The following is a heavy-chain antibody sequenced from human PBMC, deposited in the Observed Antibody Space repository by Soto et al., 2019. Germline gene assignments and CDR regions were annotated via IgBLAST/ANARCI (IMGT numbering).Heavy chain of an antibody. CDR2: IDDTGST. J-gene: IGHJ6*03. D-gene: IGHD3-3*01. V-gene: IGHV4-59*01. CDR1: GDSISSSY. CDR3: ARGVLEWLLRDSYYYYMDV. Sequence: PSETLSLTCTDSGDSISSSYWNWIRQAPGKGLEWIGYIDDTGSTSYNPSLKSRVTLSVDPSNNQYSLKLSSVTAADTAVYYCARGVLEWLLRDSYYYYMDVWGKGTTVTVSS.